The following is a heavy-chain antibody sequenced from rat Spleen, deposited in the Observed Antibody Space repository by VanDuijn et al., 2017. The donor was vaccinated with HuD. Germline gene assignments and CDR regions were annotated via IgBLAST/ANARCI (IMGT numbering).Heavy chain of an antibody. CDR2: ISTGGGST. CDR3: ARHGTINTMVRYYFDY. Sequence: EVQLVESGGGLVQPGRSLKLSCAASGFTFSNYYMAWVRQAPTKGLEWVAYISTGGGSTYYRDSVKGRFTISRDNAKSTLNLQMDSLRSEDTATYYCARHGTINTMVRYYFDYWGQGDMVTVSS. CDR1: GFTFSNYY. D-gene: IGHD1-1*01. V-gene: IGHV5-25*01. J-gene: IGHJ2*01.